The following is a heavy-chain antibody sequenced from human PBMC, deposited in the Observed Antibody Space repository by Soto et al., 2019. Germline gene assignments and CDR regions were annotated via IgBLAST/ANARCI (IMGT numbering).Heavy chain of an antibody. V-gene: IGHV1-46*01. CDR1: GYTFTSYY. Sequence: GASVKVSCKASGYTFTSYYMHWVRQAPGQGLEWMGIINPSGGSTSYAQKFQGRVTMTRDTSTSTVYMELSSLRSEDTAVYYCARDQSSSSSGRVYYYYYYGMDVWGQGTTVTVSS. J-gene: IGHJ6*02. D-gene: IGHD6-6*01. CDR3: ARDQSSSSSGRVYYYYYYGMDV. CDR2: INPSGGST.